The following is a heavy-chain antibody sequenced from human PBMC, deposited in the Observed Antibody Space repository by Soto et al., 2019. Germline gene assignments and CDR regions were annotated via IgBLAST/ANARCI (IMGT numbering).Heavy chain of an antibody. CDR2: IIPIFGKA. V-gene: IGHV1-69*01. Sequence: QVQLVQSGAEVKKPGSSVKVSCKASGGTFSSYAISWVRQAPGQGLEWMGGIIPIFGKANYAQKFQGRVTITADEPTRTAYMELSSLRSEDTAVYYCARDTFWNSDYSYYYGMHLWGQGTTVTVSS. CDR3: ARDTFWNSDYSYYYGMHL. CDR1: GGTFSSYA. J-gene: IGHJ6*02. D-gene: IGHD1-7*01.